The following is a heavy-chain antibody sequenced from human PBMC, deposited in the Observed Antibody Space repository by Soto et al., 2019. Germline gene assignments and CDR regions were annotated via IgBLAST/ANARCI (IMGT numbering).Heavy chain of an antibody. V-gene: IGHV3-30*04. CDR2: ISSDGKNT. J-gene: IGHJ5*02. Sequence: QVQLVESGGGVVQPGRSLRLSCAASRFTFRSYAMHWVRQAPGKGLEWVAVISSDGKNTHYADSVRGRFTISRDDPNNTLYVQMDSLRAEDTAVYYWARDQTVLWFDPWGQGTLVTVSS. CDR3: ARDQTVLWFDP. D-gene: IGHD4-4*01. CDR1: RFTFRSYA.